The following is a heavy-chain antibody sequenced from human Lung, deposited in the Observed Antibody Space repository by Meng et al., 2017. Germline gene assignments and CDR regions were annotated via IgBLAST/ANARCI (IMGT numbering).Heavy chain of an antibody. CDR3: ARGPTTMAHDFDY. Sequence: QVQRQQWGAGRLKPSETLSLTCVVSGGSFSDYYWSWIRQPPGKGLEWIGEINHSGSTNYNPSLESRATISVDTSQNNLSLKLSSVTAADSAVYYCARGPTTMAHDFDYWGQGTLVTVSS. V-gene: IGHV4-34*01. CDR2: INHSGST. D-gene: IGHD4-11*01. J-gene: IGHJ4*02. CDR1: GGSFSDYY.